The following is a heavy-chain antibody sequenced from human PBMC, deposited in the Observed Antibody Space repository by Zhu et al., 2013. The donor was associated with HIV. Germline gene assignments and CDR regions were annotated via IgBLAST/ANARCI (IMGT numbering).Heavy chain of an antibody. CDR1: GGTFSSYA. D-gene: IGHD3-22*01. J-gene: IGHJ4*02. V-gene: IGHV1-69*01. Sequence: QVQLLQSGAEVKKPGSSVRISCKASGGTFSSYAISWVRQAPGQGLEWMGGIIPIFGTANYAQKFQGRVTITADESTSTAYMELSSLRSEDTAVYYCARSPPPXINYYDSSGYFDYWGQGTLVTVSS. CDR3: ARSPPPXINYYDSSGYFDY. CDR2: IIPIFGTA.